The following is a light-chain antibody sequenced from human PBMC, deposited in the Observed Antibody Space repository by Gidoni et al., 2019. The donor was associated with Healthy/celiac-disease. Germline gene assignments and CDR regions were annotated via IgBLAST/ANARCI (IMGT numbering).Light chain of an antibody. Sequence: AIRMTQSPSTFSASTGDRVTITCRASQGISSYFSWYQQKPAKAPNLLIYAASPLQSGVPSRFSGSGSGTDFTLTISCLQSEDFATYYCQQYYSYPRTFGQGTKVEIK. V-gene: IGKV1-8*01. CDR3: QQYYSYPRT. CDR2: AAS. CDR1: QGISSY. J-gene: IGKJ1*01.